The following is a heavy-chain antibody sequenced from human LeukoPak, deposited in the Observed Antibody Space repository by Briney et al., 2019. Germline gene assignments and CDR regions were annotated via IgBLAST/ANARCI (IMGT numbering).Heavy chain of an antibody. CDR3: ATVGSGNTYGYGDY. J-gene: IGHJ4*02. D-gene: IGHD5-18*01. CDR1: GLTVSTNY. V-gene: IGHV3-66*01. Sequence: GGSLRLSCAATGLTVSTNYMSWVRQAPGKGLEWVSVFYNGINTYYEDSVKGRFTTSRDNSKNTLYLQMNSLRVEDTAVYVCATVGSGNTYGYGDYWGQGTLVTVSS. CDR2: FYNGINT.